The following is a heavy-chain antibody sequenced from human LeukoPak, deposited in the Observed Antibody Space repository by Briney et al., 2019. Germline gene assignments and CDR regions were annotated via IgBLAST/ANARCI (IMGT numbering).Heavy chain of an antibody. V-gene: IGHV4-59*01. CDR1: GGSISSYY. D-gene: IGHD5-24*01. J-gene: IGHJ4*02. Sequence: PSETLSLTCTVSGGSISSYYWSWIRQPPGKGLEWIGYISYTGGTNYNPSLKSRVTISVDTSKNQFSLKLSSVTAADTAVYYCARVPPLSRPYTCNNYYFDYWGQGTLVTVSS. CDR2: ISYTGGT. CDR3: ARVPPLSRPYTCNNYYFDY.